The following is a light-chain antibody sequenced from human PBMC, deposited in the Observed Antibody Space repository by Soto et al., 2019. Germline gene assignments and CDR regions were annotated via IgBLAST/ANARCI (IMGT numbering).Light chain of an antibody. CDR3: AAWDDSLNAWV. J-gene: IGLJ3*02. CDR2: RNN. Sequence: QSVLRQPPSASRTPGQRVTISCAGSNSNIGSNYVYWYQQLPGTAPKLLIYRNNQRPSGVPDRFSGSKSGTSASLAISGLRSEDEADYYCAAWDDSLNAWVFGGGTKLTVL. V-gene: IGLV1-47*01. CDR1: NSNIGSNY.